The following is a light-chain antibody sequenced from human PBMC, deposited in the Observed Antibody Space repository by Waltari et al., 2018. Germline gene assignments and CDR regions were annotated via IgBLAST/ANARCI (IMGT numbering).Light chain of an antibody. V-gene: IGKV4-1*01. CDR3: QQFYNIPIT. CDR2: WSS. Sequence: DIVMTQSPDSLAVSVGERATIHCRSSQTVLYSSNNKNYLGWYQQKPGQPPRLLINWSSTRESGVPDRFSGSGSGTDFTLTISSLEAEDAAVYYCQQFYNIPITFGQGTRLEIQ. J-gene: IGKJ5*01. CDR1: QTVLYSSNNKNY.